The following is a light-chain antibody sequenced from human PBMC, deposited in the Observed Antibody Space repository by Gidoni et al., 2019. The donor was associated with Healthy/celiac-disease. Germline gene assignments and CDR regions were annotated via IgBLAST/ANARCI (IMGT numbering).Light chain of an antibody. Sequence: DIVMPQSPLSLPVTPGEPASISCRSSQSLLHSNGYNYSDWYLQKPGQSPQLRIYLGSNRASGVPDRFSGSGSGTDFTLKISRGEAEDVGVYYCMQALQTPRTFGQGTKVEIK. V-gene: IGKV2-28*01. CDR1: QSLLHSNGYNY. CDR3: MQALQTPRT. J-gene: IGKJ1*01. CDR2: LGS.